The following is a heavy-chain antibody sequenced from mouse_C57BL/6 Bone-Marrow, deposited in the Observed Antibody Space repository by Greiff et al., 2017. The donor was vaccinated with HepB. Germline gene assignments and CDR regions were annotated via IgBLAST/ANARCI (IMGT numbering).Heavy chain of an antibody. CDR1: GYTFTSYW. J-gene: IGHJ2*01. Sequence: QVQLQQPGAELVKPGASVKLSCKASGYTFTSYWMQWVKQRPGQGLEWIGEIDPSDSYTNYNQKFKGKATLTVDTSSSTAYMQLSSLTSEDSAVYYCARMGTVVAVYYFDYWGQGTTLTVSS. D-gene: IGHD1-1*01. V-gene: IGHV1-50*01. CDR2: IDPSDSYT. CDR3: ARMGTVVAVYYFDY.